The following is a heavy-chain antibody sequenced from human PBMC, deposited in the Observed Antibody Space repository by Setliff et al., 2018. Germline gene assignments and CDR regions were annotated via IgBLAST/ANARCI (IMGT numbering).Heavy chain of an antibody. CDR1: GYSISSGYY. D-gene: IGHD3-3*01. V-gene: IGHV4-38-2*02. J-gene: IGHJ4*02. CDR3: VRAASGNSKYYFDY. CDR2: MYQSGTT. Sequence: SETLSLTCTVSGYSISSGYYWGWIRQPPGKGLEWIGNMYQSGTTYYNAALQSRVTLSIDTSKNHFSLKVSSVTAADTAVYYCVRAASGNSKYYFDYWGQGTLVTVSS.